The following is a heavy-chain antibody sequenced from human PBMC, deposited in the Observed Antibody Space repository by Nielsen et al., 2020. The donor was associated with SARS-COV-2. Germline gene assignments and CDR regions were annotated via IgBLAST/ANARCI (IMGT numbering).Heavy chain of an antibody. CDR1: GGSFSGYY. D-gene: IGHD6-13*01. CDR2: INHSGST. CDR3: ARVSIAAAGKGGDY. J-gene: IGHJ4*02. Sequence: SETLSLTCGVSGGSFSGYYWNWIRQPPGKGLEWIGEINHSGSTYYNPSLKSRVTISVDTSKNQFSLKLSSVTAADTAVYYCARVSIAAAGKGGDYWGQGTLVTVSS. V-gene: IGHV4-34*01.